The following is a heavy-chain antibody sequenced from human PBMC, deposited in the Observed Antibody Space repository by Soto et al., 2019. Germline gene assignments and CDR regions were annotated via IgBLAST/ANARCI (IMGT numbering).Heavy chain of an antibody. CDR3: ARDGPGYYGY. D-gene: IGHD3-22*01. CDR2: IWYDGSNK. J-gene: IGHJ4*02. V-gene: IGHV3-33*01. CDR1: GFTFSSYG. Sequence: QVQLAESGGGVVQPGRSLRLSCAASGFTFSSYGMHWVRQAPGKGLEWVAVIWYDGSNKYYADSMKGRFTISRDNSKNTLYLQMNSLRAEDTAVYYCARDGPGYYGYWGQGTLVTVSS.